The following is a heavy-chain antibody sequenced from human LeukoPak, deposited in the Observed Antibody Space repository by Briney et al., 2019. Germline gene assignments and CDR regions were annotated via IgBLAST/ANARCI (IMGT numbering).Heavy chain of an antibody. D-gene: IGHD1-7*01. J-gene: IGHJ6*02. CDR2: IYPGDSDT. Sequence: GESLKISCKGSGYRFTDYCIGWVRQMPGKGLEWMGIIYPGDSDTRYSPSFQGQVTISADKSINTAHLQWSSLKASDTAMYYCARGAAGTTPDYYYFGLDVWGQGTTVRVSS. CDR1: GYRFTDYC. CDR3: ARGAAGTTPDYYYFGLDV. V-gene: IGHV5-51*01.